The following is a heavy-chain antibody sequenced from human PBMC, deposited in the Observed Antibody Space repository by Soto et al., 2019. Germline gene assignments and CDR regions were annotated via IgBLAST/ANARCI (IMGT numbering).Heavy chain of an antibody. V-gene: IGHV1-69*13. D-gene: IGHD3-22*01. CDR1: GGTFSSYA. J-gene: IGHJ3*02. CDR3: ARISPPPYGDYGDTMIVGAFDI. CDR2: IIPIFGTA. Sequence: GASVKVSCKASGGTFSSYAISWVRQAPGLGLEWMGGIIPIFGTANYAQKFQGRVTITADESTSTAYMELSSLRSEDTAVYYCARISPPPYGDYGDTMIVGAFDIWGQGTMVTVSS.